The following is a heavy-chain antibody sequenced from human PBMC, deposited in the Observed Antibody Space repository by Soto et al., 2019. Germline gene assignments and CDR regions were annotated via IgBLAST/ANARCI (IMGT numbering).Heavy chain of an antibody. CDR3: ARRLTASVTAMGY. CDR2: ISDDGINK. J-gene: IGHJ1*01. CDR1: GFTFSDYA. D-gene: IGHD2-21*02. Sequence: QVHLVESGGGVVQPGRSLRLSCSASGFTFSDYALHWVRQASGKGLEWVAVISDDGINKYIADSVKGRFIISRDNSKNTVFLQMSSLGPEDTAIYYCARRLTASVTAMGYWGQGTLVTVSS. V-gene: IGHV3-30-3*01.